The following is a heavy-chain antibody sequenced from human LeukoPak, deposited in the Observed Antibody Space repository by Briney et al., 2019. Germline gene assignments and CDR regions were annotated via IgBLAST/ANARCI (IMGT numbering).Heavy chain of an antibody. CDR1: GFTFSDYY. Sequence: PGGSLRLSCAASGFTFSDYYMSWIRQAPGKGLEWVSSISSTGGTTYYADSVKGRFTISRDNSKNTLYLQMNSLRAEDTAVYYCARGIVGATGEYFDYWGQGTLVTVSS. CDR3: ARGIVGATGEYFDY. CDR2: ISSTGGTT. D-gene: IGHD1-26*01. J-gene: IGHJ4*02. V-gene: IGHV3-11*04.